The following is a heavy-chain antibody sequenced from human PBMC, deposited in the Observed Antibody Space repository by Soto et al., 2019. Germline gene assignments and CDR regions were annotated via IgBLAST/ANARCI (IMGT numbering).Heavy chain of an antibody. CDR3: ARDGEYCISTSCYSLGMDV. Sequence: SETLSLTCTVSGGSISSYYWSWIWQPPGKGLEWIVCIYYSGSTYYNPSLKSRVTISVDTSKNQFSLKLSSVTAADTAVYCCARDGEYCISTSCYSLGMDVWGQGTTVTVSS. D-gene: IGHD2-2*01. CDR1: GGSISSYY. J-gene: IGHJ6*02. CDR2: IYYSGST. V-gene: IGHV4-4*08.